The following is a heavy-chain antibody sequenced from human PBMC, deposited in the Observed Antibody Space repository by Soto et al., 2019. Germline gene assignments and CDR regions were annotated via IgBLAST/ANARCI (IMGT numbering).Heavy chain of an antibody. V-gene: IGHV4-30-4*01. CDR2: IYYSGST. CDR3: ARDTRYDSSGYYTYNWFAP. J-gene: IGHJ5*02. CDR1: GGSISSGDYY. D-gene: IGHD3-22*01. Sequence: SETLSLTCTVSGGSISSGDYYWSWIRQPPGKGLEWIGYIYYSGSTYYNPSLKSRVTISVDTSKNQFSLKLSSVTAADTAVYYCARDTRYDSSGYYTYNWFAPWGQGTLVTVSS.